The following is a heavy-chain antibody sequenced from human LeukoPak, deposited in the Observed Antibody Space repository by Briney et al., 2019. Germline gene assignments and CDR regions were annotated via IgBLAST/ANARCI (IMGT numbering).Heavy chain of an antibody. D-gene: IGHD6-13*01. CDR3: ARFSGVYDLLWFDY. CDR1: GGSFSGYY. CDR2: INHSGST. Sequence: SETLSLTCAVYGGSFSGYYWSWIRQPPGKGLEWIGEINHSGSTNYNPSLKSRVTISVDTSKNQFSLKLSSVTAADTAVYYCARFSGVYDLLWFDYWGQGTLVTVSS. J-gene: IGHJ4*02. V-gene: IGHV4-34*01.